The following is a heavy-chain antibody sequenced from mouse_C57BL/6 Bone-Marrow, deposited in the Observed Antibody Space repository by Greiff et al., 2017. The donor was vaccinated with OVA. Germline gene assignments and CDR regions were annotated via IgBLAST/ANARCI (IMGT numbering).Heavy chain of an antibody. V-gene: IGHV2-2*01. CDR1: GFSLTSYG. CDR2: IWSGGST. J-gene: IGHJ4*01. Sequence: VQLVESGPGLVQPSQSLSITCTVSGFSLTSYGVHWVRQSPGKGLEWLGVIWSGGSTDYNAAFISRLSISKDNSKSQVFFKMNSLQADDTAIYYCARLTAQAKGLYAMDYWGQGTSVTVSS. CDR3: ARLTAQAKGLYAMDY. D-gene: IGHD3-2*02.